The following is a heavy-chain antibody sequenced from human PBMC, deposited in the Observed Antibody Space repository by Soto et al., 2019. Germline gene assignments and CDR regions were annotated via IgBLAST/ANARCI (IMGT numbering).Heavy chain of an antibody. Sequence: KSSETLSLTCAVSSGSISSSNWWSWVRQPPGKGLEWIGEIYHSGSTNYNPSLKSRVTISVDKSKNQFSLKLSSVTAADTAVYYCARGGRLLWFGELLSDAFDIWGQGTMVTVSS. J-gene: IGHJ3*02. V-gene: IGHV4-4*02. D-gene: IGHD3-10*01. CDR1: SGSISSSNW. CDR3: ARGGRLLWFGELLSDAFDI. CDR2: IYHSGST.